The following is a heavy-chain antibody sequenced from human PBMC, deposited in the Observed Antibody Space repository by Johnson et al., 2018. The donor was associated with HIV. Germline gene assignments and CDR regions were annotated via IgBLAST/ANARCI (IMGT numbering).Heavy chain of an antibody. V-gene: IGHV3-23*04. CDR3: AKEGYWSSTSCYENAFDI. CDR1: GLTFSSYA. CDR2: ISASGGST. Sequence: VQLVESGGGLVQPGGSLRLSCVGSGLTFSSYAMSWVRQAPGKGLEWVSAISASGGSTYYADSVKGRFTISRDNSKNTLYLQMNSLRAEDTAVYYWAKEGYWSSTSCYENAFDIWGQGTMVTVSS. D-gene: IGHD2-2*01. J-gene: IGHJ3*02.